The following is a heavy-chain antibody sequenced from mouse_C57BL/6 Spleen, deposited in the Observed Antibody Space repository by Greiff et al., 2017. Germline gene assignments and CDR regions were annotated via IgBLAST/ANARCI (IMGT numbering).Heavy chain of an antibody. CDR1: GYTFTSYW. V-gene: IGHV1-5*01. CDR2: IYPGNSDT. CDR3: TRSFTTVIDY. D-gene: IGHD1-1*01. J-gene: IGHJ2*01. Sequence: EVHLVESGTVLARPGASVKMSCTTSGYTFTSYWMHWVKQRPGQGLEWIGAIYPGNSDTSYNQKFKGKAKLTAVTAASTAYMELSSLTNEDSAVYYCTRSFTTVIDYWGQGTTLTVSS.